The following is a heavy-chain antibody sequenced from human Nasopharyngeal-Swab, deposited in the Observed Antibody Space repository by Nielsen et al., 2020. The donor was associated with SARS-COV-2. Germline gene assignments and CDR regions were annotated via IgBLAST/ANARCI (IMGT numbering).Heavy chain of an antibody. D-gene: IGHD3-3*01. Sequence: SETLSLTCAVSGGSISSSNWWSWVRQPPGKGLEWIGEIYHSGSTNYNPSLKSRVTISVDKSKNQFSLKLSSVTAADTAVYYCERGREERGEDDFWSGYSDYYYGMDVWGPGTTVTVSS. CDR3: ERGREERGEDDFWSGYSDYYYGMDV. CDR2: IYHSGST. J-gene: IGHJ6*02. V-gene: IGHV4-4*02. CDR1: GGSISSSNW.